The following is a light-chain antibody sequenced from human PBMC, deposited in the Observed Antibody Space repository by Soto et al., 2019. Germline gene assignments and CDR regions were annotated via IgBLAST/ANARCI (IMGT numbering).Light chain of an antibody. CDR1: NSDVGSYNL. Sequence: QSALTQPASVSGSPGQSITISCTGTNSDVGSYNLVSWYQQHPGKAPKLMIYEDNKWPSGVSNRFSGSKSGNTASLTISGLQAEDEADYYCCSYAGSSTYVFGTGTKVTVL. CDR3: CSYAGSSTYV. CDR2: EDN. V-gene: IGLV2-23*01. J-gene: IGLJ1*01.